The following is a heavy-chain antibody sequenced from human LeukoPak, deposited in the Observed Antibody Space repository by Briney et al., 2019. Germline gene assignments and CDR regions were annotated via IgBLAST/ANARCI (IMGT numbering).Heavy chain of an antibody. CDR1: GGSFSGYY. CDR2: INHSGST. V-gene: IGHV4-34*01. Sequence: SETLSLTCAVYGGSFSGYYWSWIRQPPGKGLEWIGEINHSGSTNYNPSLKSRVTISVDTSKNQFSLKLSSVTAADTAVYYCARVRRWLQPSVYYYYYTDVWGKGTTVTVSS. J-gene: IGHJ6*03. CDR3: ARVRRWLQPSVYYYYYTDV. D-gene: IGHD5-24*01.